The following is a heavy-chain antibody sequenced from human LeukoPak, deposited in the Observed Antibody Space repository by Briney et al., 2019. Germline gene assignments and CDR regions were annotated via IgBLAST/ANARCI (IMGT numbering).Heavy chain of an antibody. V-gene: IGHV3-23*01. Sequence: GGALRLSCAASGFTFCSYAMSWVRPAPGEGVQGVSTLCGSGGSTYYADSVKGRFTISRDNSKNTLYLQMNSLRAEDTAVYYCAKVPREGYCSGGSCYVFYFDYWGQGTLVTVSS. CDR3: AKVPREGYCSGGSCYVFYFDY. D-gene: IGHD2-15*01. J-gene: IGHJ4*02. CDR2: LCGSGGST. CDR1: GFTFCSYA.